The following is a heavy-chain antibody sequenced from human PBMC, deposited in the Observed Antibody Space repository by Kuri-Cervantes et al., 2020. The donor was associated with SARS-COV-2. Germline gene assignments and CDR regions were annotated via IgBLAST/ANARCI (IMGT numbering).Heavy chain of an antibody. CDR1: GGSISSSSYY. V-gene: IGHV4-39*01. CDR3: ATRFLEWDY. CDR2: IYYSGST. Sequence: SETLSLTCTVSGGSISSSSYYWGWIRQPPGKGLDWIGSIYYSGSTYYNPSLKSRVTISVDTSKNQFSLKHSSVTDADTAVYYCATRFLEWDYWGQGTLVTVSS. D-gene: IGHD3-3*01. J-gene: IGHJ4*02.